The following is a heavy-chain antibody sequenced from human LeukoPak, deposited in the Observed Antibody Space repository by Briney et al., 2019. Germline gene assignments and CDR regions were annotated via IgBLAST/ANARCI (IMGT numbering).Heavy chain of an antibody. CDR3: ARGASVVAGSDDAFDI. CDR2: ISGSGGST. Sequence: GGSLRLSCAASGFTFSSYGMSWVRQAPGKGLEWVSAISGSGGSTYYADSVKGRFTISRDNSKNTLYLQMNSLRAEDTAVYYCARGASVVAGSDDAFDIWGQGTMVTVSS. V-gene: IGHV3-23*01. J-gene: IGHJ3*02. D-gene: IGHD6-19*01. CDR1: GFTFSSYG.